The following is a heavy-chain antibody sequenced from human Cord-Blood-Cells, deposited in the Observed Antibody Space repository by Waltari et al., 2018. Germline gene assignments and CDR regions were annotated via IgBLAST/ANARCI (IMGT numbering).Heavy chain of an antibody. Sequence: EVQLVESGGGLVQPGGSLKLSCAASGFTFSGSAIQWVRQASGKGGGWVGRSRSKANSYGTADAASVKGRFTISRDDSKNTAYLQMNSLKTEDTAVYYCTRHGGMGGQGTLVTVSS. V-gene: IGHV3-73*02. CDR2: SRSKANSYGT. D-gene: IGHD3-16*01. CDR1: GFTFSGSA. J-gene: IGHJ4*02. CDR3: TRHGGM.